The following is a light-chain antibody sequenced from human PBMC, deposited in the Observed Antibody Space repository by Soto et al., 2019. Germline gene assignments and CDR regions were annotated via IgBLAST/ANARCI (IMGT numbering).Light chain of an antibody. CDR3: QQGDIWPWT. CDR2: GVF. Sequence: EVVMTQSPVTLSVSLGQRATLSCRASQTVSSHIAWYQQKPGQAPRLLIPGVFVRATGIPGRFSGSGSGTEFTLTISSLQSEDFATYYCQQGDIWPWTFGQGTKVDIK. CDR1: QTVSSH. J-gene: IGKJ1*01. V-gene: IGKV3D-15*01.